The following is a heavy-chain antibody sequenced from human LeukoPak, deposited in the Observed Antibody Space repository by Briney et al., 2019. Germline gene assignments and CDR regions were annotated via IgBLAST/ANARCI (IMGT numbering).Heavy chain of an antibody. Sequence: GGSLRLSCAASGFTFDDFAMHWVRQAPGKGLEWVSLISGDGGNTYYADSVKGRFTISRDNSKESLYLQMNSLRTEDTAFYYCAKGSSYYYASGSLGYWGQGTLVTVSS. CDR3: AKGSSYYYASGSLGY. CDR2: ISGDGGNT. CDR1: GFTFDDFA. J-gene: IGHJ4*02. V-gene: IGHV3-43*02. D-gene: IGHD3-10*01.